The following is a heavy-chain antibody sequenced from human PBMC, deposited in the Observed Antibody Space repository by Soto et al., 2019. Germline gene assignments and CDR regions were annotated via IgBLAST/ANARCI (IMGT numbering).Heavy chain of an antibody. CDR3: AKPPYSSSSYYYYGMDV. Sequence: GGSLRLSCAASGFTFSSYAMTWVRQAPGKGLEWVSAISGSGGTTYHADSVKGRFTISRDNSKNTLYLQMNSLRAEDAAVYYCAKPPYSSSSYYYYGMDVWGQGTTVTVSS. CDR1: GFTFSSYA. CDR2: ISGSGGTT. D-gene: IGHD6-6*01. J-gene: IGHJ6*02. V-gene: IGHV3-23*01.